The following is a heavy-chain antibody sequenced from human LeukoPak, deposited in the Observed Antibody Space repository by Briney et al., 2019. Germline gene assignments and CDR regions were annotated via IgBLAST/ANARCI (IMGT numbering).Heavy chain of an antibody. CDR2: ISAYNGNT. CDR3: ARDLFPSGGWYYFDY. V-gene: IGHV1-18*04. Sequence: ASVKVSCKASGYTFTSYGISWVRQAPGQGLEWMGWISAYNGNTNYAQKLQGRVTMTTDTSTSTAYMELRSLRSDDTAVYYCARDLFPSGGWYYFDYWGQGTLVTVSS. CDR1: GYTFTSYG. D-gene: IGHD6-19*01. J-gene: IGHJ4*02.